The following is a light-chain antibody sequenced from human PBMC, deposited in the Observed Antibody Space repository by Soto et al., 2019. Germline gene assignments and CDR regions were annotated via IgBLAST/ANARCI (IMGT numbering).Light chain of an antibody. CDR3: CSYAGRSFYV. J-gene: IGLJ1*01. CDR1: SSDVGSYNL. V-gene: IGLV2-23*02. Sequence: QSALTQPASVSGSPGQSITISCTGTSSDVGSYNLVSWYQQNPGKAPKLMIYEVTKRPSGVSNRFSGSKSGNTASLTISGPRAEDEVNYYCCSYAGRSFYVFETGTKVTAL. CDR2: EVT.